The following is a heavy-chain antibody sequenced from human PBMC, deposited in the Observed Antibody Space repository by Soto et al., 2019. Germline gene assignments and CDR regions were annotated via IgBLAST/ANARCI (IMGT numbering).Heavy chain of an antibody. CDR2: ISSSGSTI. Sequence: PGGSLRLSCAASGFTFSDYYMSWIRQAPGKGLEWVSYISSSGSTIYYADSVKGRFPISRDNAKNSLYLQMNSLRAEDTAGYYCARDKDYDILTGYYQPMVNDYWGQGPLVPVSS. CDR3: ARDKDYDILTGYYQPMVNDY. CDR1: GFTFSDYY. J-gene: IGHJ4*02. V-gene: IGHV3-11*01. D-gene: IGHD3-9*01.